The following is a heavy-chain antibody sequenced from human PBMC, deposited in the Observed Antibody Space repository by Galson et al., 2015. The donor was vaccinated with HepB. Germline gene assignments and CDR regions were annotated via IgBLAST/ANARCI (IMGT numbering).Heavy chain of an antibody. J-gene: IGHJ4*02. CDR2: ISTESGNT. CDR3: ARDVDHRFDH. V-gene: IGHV1-18*01. Sequence: GLEWMGWISTESGNTNYVQKLQGRVTMIRDTSTSTAYMELRSLRSDDTAVYYCARDVDHRFDHWGQGTLVTVSS.